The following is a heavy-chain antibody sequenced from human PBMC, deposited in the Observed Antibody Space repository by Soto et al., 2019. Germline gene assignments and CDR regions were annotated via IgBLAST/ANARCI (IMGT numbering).Heavy chain of an antibody. CDR1: GYSFTSYW. CDR3: ARLYDYLMDV. V-gene: IGHV5-51*01. D-gene: IGHD5-12*01. Sequence: GESLKISCKGSGYSFTSYWIGLVRQMHGKGLEWMGIIYPGDSDTRYSPSFQGQVTISADKSISTAYLQWSSLRAEDTAVYYCARLYDYLMDVWGKGTTVTVSS. CDR2: IYPGDSDT. J-gene: IGHJ6*04.